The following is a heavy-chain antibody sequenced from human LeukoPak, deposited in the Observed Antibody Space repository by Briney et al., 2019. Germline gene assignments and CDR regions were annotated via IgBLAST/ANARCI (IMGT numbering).Heavy chain of an antibody. J-gene: IGHJ3*02. Sequence: PGGSLRLSRAASGFTVRSNFMRWVRQAPGKGLEWVSFIYSGGTTHYADSVKGRCTISTDNSNNTLSLQINNLRPEDTAVYYGARATRAYYRDYLSAFDIWGQGTMVTVSS. CDR2: IYSGGTT. CDR3: ARATRAYYRDYLSAFDI. V-gene: IGHV3-53*01. CDR1: GFTVRSNF. D-gene: IGHD4-17*01.